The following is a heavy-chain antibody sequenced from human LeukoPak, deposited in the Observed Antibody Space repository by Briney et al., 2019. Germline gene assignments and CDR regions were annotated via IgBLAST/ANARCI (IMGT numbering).Heavy chain of an antibody. CDR1: GFTFSSYS. V-gene: IGHV3-21*04. CDR3: ARPSIVLMVYAVNDAFDI. Sequence: GGSLRLSCAASGFTFSSYSRNWVRQAPGKGLEWVSSISSSSSYIYYADSVKGRFTISRDNAKNSLYLQMNSLRAEDTAVYYCARPSIVLMVYAVNDAFDIWGQGTMVTVSS. D-gene: IGHD2-8*01. J-gene: IGHJ3*02. CDR2: ISSSSSYI.